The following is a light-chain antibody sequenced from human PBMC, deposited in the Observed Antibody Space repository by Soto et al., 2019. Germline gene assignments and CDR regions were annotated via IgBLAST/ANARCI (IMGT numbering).Light chain of an antibody. J-gene: IGKJ1*01. CDR3: QQYVSPPWT. Sequence: EIVLTQSPGTLSLSPGERATLSFRASQSLSKTYLAWYQKKPGQAPRLLIDGASSRATGTPDRFSGSGSGTDFTLTISRLEPEDFAVYYCQQYVSPPWTFGQGTKVEIK. CDR2: GAS. CDR1: QSLSKTY. V-gene: IGKV3-20*01.